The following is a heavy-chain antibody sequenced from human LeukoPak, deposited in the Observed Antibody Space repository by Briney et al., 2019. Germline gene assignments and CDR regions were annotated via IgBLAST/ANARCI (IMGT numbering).Heavy chain of an antibody. D-gene: IGHD1-1*01. J-gene: IGHJ6*03. CDR1: GFTFSSFD. Sequence: GGSLRLSCAASGFTFSSFDMHWVRQPTGQGLEWVSTIGTASDTYYPGSVEGRFTLSRDNAKNSLYLQMYSLTAGDTAVYYCARGPPRGKYYYMDVWGKGTTVTVSS. CDR2: IGTASDT. CDR3: ARGPPRGKYYYMDV. V-gene: IGHV3-13*01.